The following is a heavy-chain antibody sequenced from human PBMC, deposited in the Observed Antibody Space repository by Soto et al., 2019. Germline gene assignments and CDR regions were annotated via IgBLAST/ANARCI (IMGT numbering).Heavy chain of an antibody. CDR3: ASLLRRKSWFDP. J-gene: IGHJ5*02. CDR2: IYYSGST. D-gene: IGHD5-12*01. V-gene: IGHV4-39*01. CDR1: GGSISSSSYY. Sequence: SETLSLTCTVSGGSISSSSYYWGWIRQPPGKGLEWIGSIYYSGSTYYNPSLKSRVTISVDTSKNQFSLKLSSVTAADTAVYYCASLLRRKSWFDPWGQGTLVTVSS.